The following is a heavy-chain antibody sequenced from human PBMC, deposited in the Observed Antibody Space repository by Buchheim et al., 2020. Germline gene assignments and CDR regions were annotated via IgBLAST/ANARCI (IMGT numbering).Heavy chain of an antibody. CDR1: GGTFSSYA. D-gene: IGHD3-10*01. CDR3: ARDRWGSGSYGPDYYYYGMDV. Sequence: QVQLVQSGAEVKKPGSSVKVSCKASGGTFSSYAISWVRQAPGQGLEWMGGIIPTFGIANYAQKFQGRVTITADKSTSTAYMELSSLRSEDTAVYYCARDRWGSGSYGPDYYYYGMDVWGQGTT. J-gene: IGHJ6*02. V-gene: IGHV1-69*17. CDR2: IIPTFGIA.